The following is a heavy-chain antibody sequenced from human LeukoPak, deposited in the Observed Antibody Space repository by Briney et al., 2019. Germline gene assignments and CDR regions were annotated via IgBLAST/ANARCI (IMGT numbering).Heavy chain of an antibody. V-gene: IGHV1-18*01. J-gene: IGHJ3*02. CDR2: ISVYNGNT. CDR3: ARDSRDAFDI. CDR1: GYTFANFG. Sequence: ASVKVSFTASGYTFANFGITWVRQAPGQGLEWMGWISVYNGNTNYAQNLQGRVTLTTDTSTSTAYMELRSLRSDDTALYYCARDSRDAFDIWGQGTMVTVSS.